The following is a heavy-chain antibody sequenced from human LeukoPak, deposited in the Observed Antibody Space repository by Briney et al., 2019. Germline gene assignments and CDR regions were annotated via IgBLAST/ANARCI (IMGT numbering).Heavy chain of an antibody. J-gene: IGHJ4*02. CDR3: ARAKGRYSNYASYYFDH. Sequence: SVKVSCKASGGTFSSYAISWVRQAPGQGLEWMGRIIPIFGTANYAQKFQGRVTITTDESTSTAYMELSGLRSEDTAVYYCARAKGRYSNYASYYFDHWGQGTLVTVSS. V-gene: IGHV1-69*05. D-gene: IGHD4-11*01. CDR2: IIPIFGTA. CDR1: GGTFSSYA.